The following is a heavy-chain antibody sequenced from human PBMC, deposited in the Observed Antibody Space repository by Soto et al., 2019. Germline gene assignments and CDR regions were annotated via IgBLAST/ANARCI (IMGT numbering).Heavy chain of an antibody. J-gene: IGHJ4*02. CDR3: ARFGVAFEY. Sequence: PGGSLRLSCAASGFTFSSYEMNWVRQAPGKGLEWVSYISSSGSTIYYADSVEGRFTISRDNAKKSLYLQMNSLRAEDTAVYYCARFGVAFEYWGQGTLVTVSS. CDR1: GFTFSSYE. D-gene: IGHD3-10*01. V-gene: IGHV3-48*03. CDR2: ISSSGSTI.